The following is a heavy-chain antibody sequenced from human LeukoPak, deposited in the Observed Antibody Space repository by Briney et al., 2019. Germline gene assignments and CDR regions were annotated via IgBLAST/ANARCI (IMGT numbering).Heavy chain of an antibody. Sequence: GGSLRLSCAASGFTFSSYSMNWVRQAPGKGLEWVSSISSSSSYIYYADSVKGRFTISRDNAWKSLYLQMNSLRAEDTAVYYCATGEWEPPTYYFDNWGQGTLVTVSS. D-gene: IGHD1-26*01. CDR2: ISSSSSYI. CDR3: ATGEWEPPTYYFDN. V-gene: IGHV3-21*01. J-gene: IGHJ4*02. CDR1: GFTFSSYS.